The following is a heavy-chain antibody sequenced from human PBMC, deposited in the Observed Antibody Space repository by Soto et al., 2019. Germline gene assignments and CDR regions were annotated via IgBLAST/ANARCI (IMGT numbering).Heavy chain of an antibody. CDR2: ISGSGGST. CDR3: ASGVDKAMVTFSPYHDY. J-gene: IGHJ4*02. CDR1: GFTFSSYA. Sequence: EVQLLESGGGLVQPGGSLRLSCAASGFTFSSYAMSWVRQAPGKGLEWVSAISGSGGSTYYADSVKGRFTISRDNSHNTLYLQMTSLRAEDTAVYYCASGVDKAMVTFSPYHDYWGQGTLVTVSS. V-gene: IGHV3-23*01. D-gene: IGHD5-18*01.